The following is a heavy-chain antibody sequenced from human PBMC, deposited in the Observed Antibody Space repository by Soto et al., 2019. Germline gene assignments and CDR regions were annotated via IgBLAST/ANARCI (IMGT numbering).Heavy chain of an antibody. V-gene: IGHV5-10-1*01. CDR3: ARHGAGFSSSHYYYYGMDV. CDR1: GYSFTSYW. D-gene: IGHD6-6*01. Sequence: PGESLKISCKGSGYSFTSYWISWVRQMPGKGLEWMGRIDPSDSYTNYSPSFQGHVTISADKSTSTAYLQWSSLKASDTAMYYCARHGAGFSSSHYYYYGMDVWGQGTTVTVSS. J-gene: IGHJ6*02. CDR2: IDPSDSYT.